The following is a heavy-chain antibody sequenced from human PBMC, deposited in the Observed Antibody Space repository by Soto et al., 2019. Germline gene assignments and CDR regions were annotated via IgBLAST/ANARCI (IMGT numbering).Heavy chain of an antibody. CDR1: GGTFSSYA. V-gene: IGHV1-69*13. J-gene: IGHJ6*02. CDR3: ARDLKGGIAAAGYYYYYGMDV. D-gene: IGHD6-13*01. Sequence: ASVKVSCKASGGTFSSYAISWVRQAPGQGLEWMGGIIPIFGTANYAQKFQGRVTITADESTSTAYMELSSLRSEDTAVYYCARDLKGGIAAAGYYYYYGMDVWGQGTTVTVSS. CDR2: IIPIFGTA.